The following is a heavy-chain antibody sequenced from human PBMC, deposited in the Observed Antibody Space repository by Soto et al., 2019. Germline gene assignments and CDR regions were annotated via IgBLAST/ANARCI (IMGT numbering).Heavy chain of an antibody. CDR1: GGSFSGYC. V-gene: IGHV4-34*01. Sequence: SETLPLTCAVYGGSFSGYCWSWIRQRPGKGLEWIGEINHSGSTNYNPSLKSRVTISVDTSKNQFSLKLSSVNAADTDVYFCARGVSSSWYDYYYGMDVWGQGTTVTVSS. CDR2: INHSGST. D-gene: IGHD6-13*01. J-gene: IGHJ6*02. CDR3: ARGVSSSWYDYYYGMDV.